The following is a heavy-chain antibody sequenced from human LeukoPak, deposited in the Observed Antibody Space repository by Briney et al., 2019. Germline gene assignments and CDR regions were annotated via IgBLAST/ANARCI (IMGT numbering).Heavy chain of an antibody. Sequence: GASLRLSCAASGFTFSNYAMSWVRQAPGKGLEWVSAILGSGGSTYYADSVRGRFTVSRDNSKSTLYLQMNSLRAEDTALYYCAKWGDYDVLTGYYVPDYWGQGTLVTVSS. J-gene: IGHJ4*02. D-gene: IGHD3-9*01. CDR2: ILGSGGST. V-gene: IGHV3-23*01. CDR1: GFTFSNYA. CDR3: AKWGDYDVLTGYYVPDY.